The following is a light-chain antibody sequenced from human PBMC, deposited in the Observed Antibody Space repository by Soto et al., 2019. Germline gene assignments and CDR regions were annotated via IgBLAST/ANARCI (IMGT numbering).Light chain of an antibody. V-gene: IGKV4-1*01. CDR1: QSVLSRLNNKNY. CDR2: WAS. J-gene: IGKJ4*02. Sequence: DIQMTQPPATLAVSLGERATLHCKSTQSVLSRLNNKNYLAWYQQKPGQPPKLLIYWASTRESGVPERFSGSGSGTDFTLTISSLQAEDLAVYYCQHYYDTPLTFGGGTKVDIK. CDR3: QHYYDTPLT.